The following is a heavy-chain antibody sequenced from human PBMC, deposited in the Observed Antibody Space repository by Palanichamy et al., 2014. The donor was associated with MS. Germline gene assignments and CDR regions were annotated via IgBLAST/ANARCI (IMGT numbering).Heavy chain of an antibody. CDR2: ISYDGNNE. CDR3: AKEFSGFDY. D-gene: IGHD3-10*01. CDR1: GFTFSSDG. V-gene: IGHV3-30*18. Sequence: QVQLVESGGGVVQPGRSLRLSCEASGFTFSSDGMHWVRQAPGKGLEWVAGISYDGNNEYYADSAKGRFTISRDNSKNTLYLQMNSLRAEDTAVYYCAKEFSGFDYWGQGTLVTVSS. J-gene: IGHJ4*02.